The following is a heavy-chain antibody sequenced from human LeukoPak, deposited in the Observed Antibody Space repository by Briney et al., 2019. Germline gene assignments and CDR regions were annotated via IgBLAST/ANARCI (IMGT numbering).Heavy chain of an antibody. CDR3: AKGLSAAGDYYFNY. Sequence: YPGGSLRLSCAASGFTFSNYAMSWVRQAPGKGLEWLSTISGSGGSTYYADSVKGRFTISRDNSKNTVYLQMKSLRVEAAAVYYCAKGLSAAGDYYFNYWGQGALVTVSS. V-gene: IGHV3-23*01. D-gene: IGHD2-21*01. J-gene: IGHJ4*02. CDR2: ISGSGGST. CDR1: GFTFSNYA.